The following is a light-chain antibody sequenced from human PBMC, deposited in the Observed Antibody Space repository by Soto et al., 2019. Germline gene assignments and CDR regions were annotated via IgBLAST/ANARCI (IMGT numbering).Light chain of an antibody. Sequence: QSVLTQPPSVSGAPGLRVTISCTGSSSNIGAGYDVHWYQQLPGTAPKLLIYGNSNRPSGVPDRVSGSKSGTSASLAITGLQAEDEADYYCQSYDSSLSGWVFGGGTKLTVL. CDR1: SSNIGAGYD. V-gene: IGLV1-40*01. J-gene: IGLJ3*02. CDR2: GNS. CDR3: QSYDSSLSGWV.